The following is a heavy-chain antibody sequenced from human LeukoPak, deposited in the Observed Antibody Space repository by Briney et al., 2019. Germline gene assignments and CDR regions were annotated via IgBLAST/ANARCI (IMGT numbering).Heavy chain of an antibody. J-gene: IGHJ4*02. CDR2: INPSGGST. Sequence: GASVKVSCKASGYSFTSYYMHWVRQAPGQGLEWMGIINPSGGSTSFAQKFQGRVTMTRDTSTTTAYMELSGLRSEDTAVYYCARDVPYEVSFGGLTVMGSFVLDYWGQGTLVTVSS. CDR1: GYSFTSYY. D-gene: IGHD3-16*02. CDR3: ARDVPYEVSFGGLTVMGSFVLDY. V-gene: IGHV1-46*01.